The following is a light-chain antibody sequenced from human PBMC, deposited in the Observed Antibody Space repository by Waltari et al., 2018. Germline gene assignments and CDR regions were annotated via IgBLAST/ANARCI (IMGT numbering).Light chain of an antibody. CDR2: DVS. J-gene: IGKJ5*01. Sequence: DIQLTQSPSSLSAPIGDGVTITCRASHDVSKRLNWYQQKLGEAPKLLIYDVSHLERGVPSRFRGRGSGTDFTLTISSLEPEDVATYYCQQYESLIAFGQGTRL. CDR1: HDVSKR. V-gene: IGKV1-33*01. CDR3: QQYESLIA.